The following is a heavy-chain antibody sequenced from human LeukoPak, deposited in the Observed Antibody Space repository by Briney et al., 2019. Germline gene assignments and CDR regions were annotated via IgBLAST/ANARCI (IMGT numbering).Heavy chain of an antibody. J-gene: IGHJ4*02. CDR3: AKDEGYCSSTSCLDFDY. CDR1: GVTFSAYG. V-gene: IGHV3-23*01. D-gene: IGHD2-2*01. CDR2: ISGSDGAT. Sequence: PGGSLRLSCVGSGVTFSAYGMSWVRQAPGKGLESVSSISGSDGATSYADSVKGRFTISRDNSKNTLYLQMNSLRAEDTAVYYCAKDEGYCSSTSCLDFDYWGQGTLVTVSS.